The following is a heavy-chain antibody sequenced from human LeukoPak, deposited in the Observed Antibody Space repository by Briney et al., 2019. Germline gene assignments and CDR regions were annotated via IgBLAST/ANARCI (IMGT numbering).Heavy chain of an antibody. CDR2: IYYSGST. V-gene: IGHV4-39*07. CDR3: ARDILTGLDY. Sequence: SETLSLTCTVSGGSISGSSYYWGWIRQPPGKGLEWIGSIYYSGSTYYNPSLKSRVTISVDTSKNQFSLKLSSVTAADTAVYYCARDILTGLDYWGQGTLVTVSS. J-gene: IGHJ4*02. CDR1: GGSISGSSYY. D-gene: IGHD3-9*01.